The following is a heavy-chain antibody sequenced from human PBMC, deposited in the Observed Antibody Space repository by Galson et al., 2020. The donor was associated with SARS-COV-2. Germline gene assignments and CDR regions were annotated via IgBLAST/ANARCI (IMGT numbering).Heavy chain of an antibody. CDR1: GYTLTELS. CDR2: FDPEDGAT. Sequence: ASAKVSCKVSGYTLTELSMHWVRQAPGKGLEWMGGFDPEDGATTYAQKFQGRVTMTEDTSTDTAYMELSSLRSEDTAVYYCATALAIVVVHSAIRPSHNYGYGIDVWGQGTTVTVSS. CDR3: ATALAIVVVHSAIRPSHNYGYGIDV. J-gene: IGHJ6*02. D-gene: IGHD2-2*01. V-gene: IGHV1-24*01.